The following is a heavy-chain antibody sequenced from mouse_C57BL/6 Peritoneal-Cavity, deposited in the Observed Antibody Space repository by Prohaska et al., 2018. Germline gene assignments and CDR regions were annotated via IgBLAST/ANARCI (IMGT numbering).Heavy chain of an antibody. CDR2: IDPSDSET. V-gene: IGHV1-52*01. Sequence: KQRPLQGLEWIGNIDPSDSETHYNQKFKDKATLTVDKSSSTAYMQLSSLTSEDSAVYYCARSGSYYSNYESYFDYWGQGTTLTV. D-gene: IGHD2-5*01. J-gene: IGHJ2*01. CDR3: ARSGSYYSNYESYFDY.